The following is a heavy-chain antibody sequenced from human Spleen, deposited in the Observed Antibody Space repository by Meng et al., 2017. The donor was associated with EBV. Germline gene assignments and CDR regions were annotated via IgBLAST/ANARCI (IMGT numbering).Heavy chain of an antibody. J-gene: IGHJ5*02. CDR2: INDTGNT. D-gene: IGHD5-12*01. Sequence: QVQPQQSGAGLLKPSATLSLTCGFYVGSLSGYYWTWIRQPPGKWPEWIGEINDTGNTNYNPSLKSRVTISVDTSKRQFTLKLRSVTAADTGVYYCARGSFIYYRDSGRARFDPWGQGTLVTVSS. CDR1: VGSLSGYY. V-gene: IGHV4-34*01. CDR3: ARGSFIYYRDSGRARFDP.